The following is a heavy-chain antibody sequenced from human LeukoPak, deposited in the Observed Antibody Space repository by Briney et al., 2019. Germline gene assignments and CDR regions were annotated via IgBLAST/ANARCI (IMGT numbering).Heavy chain of an antibody. CDR3: ARGVDEGAFDI. Sequence: GGSLTLSCSGSGFTVSSNYMSWVHQAPRKGLDGVSVLYSGGSTYYADSVKRRFTISRDNSKNTLHLQMNSLTAEATAVYYCARGVDEGAFDIWGQGTMVTVSS. V-gene: IGHV3-53*01. CDR2: LYSGGST. CDR1: GFTVSSNY. J-gene: IGHJ3*02.